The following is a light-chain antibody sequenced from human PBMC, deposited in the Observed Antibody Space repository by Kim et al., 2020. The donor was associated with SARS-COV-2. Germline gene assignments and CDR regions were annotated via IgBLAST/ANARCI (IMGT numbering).Light chain of an antibody. V-gene: IGKV3-11*01. CDR1: QSVSSY. CDR3: QQRSNWPIT. Sequence: LPPGERATPSCRARQSVSSYLAWYQQKPGQAPRLLIYDASNRATGIPARFSGSGSGTDFTLTISSLEPEDFAVYYCQQRSNWPITFGQGTRLEIK. CDR2: DAS. J-gene: IGKJ5*01.